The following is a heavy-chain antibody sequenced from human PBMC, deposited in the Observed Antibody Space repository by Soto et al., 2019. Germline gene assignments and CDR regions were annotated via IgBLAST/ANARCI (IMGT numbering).Heavy chain of an antibody. Sequence: QVQLQESGPGLVKPSWTLSLTCAVSGCSISSSNWWSWVRHPPGKGLEWIGEIYHSGSTNYNPSLKSRVTISVDKSTTQFSLKLSSVTDADTAVYYCARSVNSGSSLGNNGFDPWGQGTLVTVSS. D-gene: IGHD1-26*01. CDR1: GCSISSSNW. CDR3: ARSVNSGSSLGNNGFDP. V-gene: IGHV4-4*02. CDR2: IYHSGST. J-gene: IGHJ5*02.